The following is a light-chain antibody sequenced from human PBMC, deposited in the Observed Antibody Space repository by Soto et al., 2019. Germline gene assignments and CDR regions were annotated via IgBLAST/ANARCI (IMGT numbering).Light chain of an antibody. CDR1: SSDVGGYNY. CDR3: CSYAGSYTFS. CDR2: DVS. V-gene: IGLV2-11*01. Sequence: QSALTQPRSVSGSPGQSVTISCTGTSSDVGGYNYVSWYQQHPGTAPKLMIYDVSKRPSGVPDRFSGSKSGNTASLTISGLQAEDEADYYCCSYAGSYTFSFGGVTKLTVL. J-gene: IGLJ2*01.